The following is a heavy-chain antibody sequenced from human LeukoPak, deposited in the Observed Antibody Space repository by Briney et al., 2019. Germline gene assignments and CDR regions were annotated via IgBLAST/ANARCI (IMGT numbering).Heavy chain of an antibody. J-gene: IGHJ6*04. CDR2: ISSSSNYI. D-gene: IGHD3-10*02. CDR3: AELGITMIGGV. CDR1: GFTFSSYS. Sequence: GGSLRLSCAASGFTFSSYSMNWVRQAPGKGLEWVSSISSSSNYIYYADSVKGRFTISRDNAKNSLNLQMNSLRAEDTAVYYCAELGITMIGGVWGKGTTVTISS. V-gene: IGHV3-21*01.